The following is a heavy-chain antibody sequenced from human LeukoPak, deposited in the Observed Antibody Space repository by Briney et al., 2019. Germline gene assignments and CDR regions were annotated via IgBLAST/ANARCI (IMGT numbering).Heavy chain of an antibody. J-gene: IGHJ4*02. CDR3: ARDGAGYDFWSGYNY. CDR2: IYSGGST. D-gene: IGHD3-3*01. V-gene: IGHV3-66*01. Sequence: GGSLRLSCAASGFTVSSNYMSWVRQAPGKGLEWVSVIYSGGSTYYADSVKGRFTISRDNSKNTLYLQMNSLRAEDTAVYYCARDGAGYDFWSGYNYWGQGTLVTVSS. CDR1: GFTVSSNY.